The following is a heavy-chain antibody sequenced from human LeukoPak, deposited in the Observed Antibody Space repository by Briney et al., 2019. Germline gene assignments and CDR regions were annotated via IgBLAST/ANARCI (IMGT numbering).Heavy chain of an antibody. Sequence: ASVKVSCKASGYTFTGYYMHWVRQAPGQGLEWMGWSNPNSGGTNYAQKFQGRVTMTRDTAISTAYMELSRLRSDDTAVYYCARGTGYASQAYDFWSGVDYWGQGTLVTVSS. J-gene: IGHJ4*02. D-gene: IGHD3-3*01. CDR2: SNPNSGGT. CDR3: ARGTGYASQAYDFWSGVDY. CDR1: GYTFTGYY. V-gene: IGHV1-2*02.